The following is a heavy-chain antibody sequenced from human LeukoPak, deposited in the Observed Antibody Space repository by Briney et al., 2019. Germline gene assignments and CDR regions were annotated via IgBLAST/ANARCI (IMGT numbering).Heavy chain of an antibody. CDR2: ISARGDDS. J-gene: IGHJ4*02. CDR1: GFSFSTYT. V-gene: IGHV3-23*01. Sequence: QTGGSLRLSCAASGFSFSTYTMAWVRQALGQGLEWVSAISARGDDSWYADSVKGRFTISRDNSKNTLYLQMNNLRAEDTAIYYCANRNYYLDYWGQGTLVTVSS. CDR3: ANRNYYLDY. D-gene: IGHD3-10*01.